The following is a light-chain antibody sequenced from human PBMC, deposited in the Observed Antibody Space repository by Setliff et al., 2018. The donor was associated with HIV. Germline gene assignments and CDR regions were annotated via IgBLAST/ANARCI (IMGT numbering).Light chain of an antibody. Sequence: QSALPQPRSVSGSPGQSVTISCTGTSSDVGGYNYVSWYQHHPGKAPKLMIYDVSKRPSGVPDRFSGSKSGNTASLTISGLQAEDEADYYCCSYAGSRYVFGTGTKVTVL. CDR2: DVS. V-gene: IGLV2-11*01. CDR1: SSDVGGYNY. CDR3: CSYAGSRYV. J-gene: IGLJ1*01.